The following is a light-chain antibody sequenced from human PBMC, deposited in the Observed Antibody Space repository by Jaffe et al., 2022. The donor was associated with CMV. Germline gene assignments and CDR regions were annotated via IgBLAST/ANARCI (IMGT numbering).Light chain of an antibody. Sequence: ERVMTQSPATLSVSPGERATLSCRASQSVSTKLAWYQQKPGQAPRLLIYGATTRATGIPARISGSGSGTQFTLTISSLQSEDFAVYYCQQYNNWPFTFGPGTKVDIK. J-gene: IGKJ3*01. CDR1: QSVSTK. CDR2: GAT. V-gene: IGKV3-15*01. CDR3: QQYNNWPFT.